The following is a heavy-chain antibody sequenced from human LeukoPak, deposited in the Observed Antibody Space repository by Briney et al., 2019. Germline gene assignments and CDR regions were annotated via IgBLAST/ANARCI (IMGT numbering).Heavy chain of an antibody. CDR1: GFTFSSYG. J-gene: IGHJ4*02. V-gene: IGHV3-33*01. D-gene: IGHD2-15*01. Sequence: GGSLRLSCAASGFTFSSYGMHWVRQAPGKGLEWVAVIWYDGRNKYYADSVKGRFTISRDNSKNTLYLQMNSLRAKDTAVYYCATSAAYCSGGSCYSDWGQGTLVTVSS. CDR3: ATSAAYCSGGSCYSD. CDR2: IWYDGRNK.